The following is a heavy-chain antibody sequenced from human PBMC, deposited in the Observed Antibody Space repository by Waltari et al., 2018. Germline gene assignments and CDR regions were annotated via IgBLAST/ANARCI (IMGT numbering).Heavy chain of an antibody. CDR1: GGTFSNYA. D-gene: IGHD1-1*01. Sequence: QVQLVQSGAEVKKPGSSVQVSCKASGGTFSNYASPWLRQAPGQGLEWMGGIIPVFRSAHYAQNFLDRVTITADESTSTAYMELMGLTSDDTAVYYCARPRTTVGTGLWNDGLQIWGQGTLVTVSS. CDR2: IIPVFRSA. CDR3: ARPRTTVGTGLWNDGLQI. J-gene: IGHJ3*02. V-gene: IGHV1-69*01.